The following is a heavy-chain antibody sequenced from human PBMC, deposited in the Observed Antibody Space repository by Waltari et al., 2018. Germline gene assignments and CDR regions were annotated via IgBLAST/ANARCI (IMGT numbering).Heavy chain of an antibody. CDR1: GFTFSDYW. CDR2: IKQDGSEI. CDR3: ARDVGNVGGNY. D-gene: IGHD3-10*01. V-gene: IGHV3-7*01. Sequence: EVQLVESGGGLVQPGGSLRLSCLVSGFTFSDYWMSWVRQAPGKGLEWVVNIKQDGSEIYYADSVKGRFTISRDNAKNSLYLQMNSLRAEDTAVYYCARDVGNVGGNYWGQGTLVTVSS. J-gene: IGHJ4*02.